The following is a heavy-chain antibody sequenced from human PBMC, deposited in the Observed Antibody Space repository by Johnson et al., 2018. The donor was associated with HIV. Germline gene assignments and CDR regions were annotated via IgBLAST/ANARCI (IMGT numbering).Heavy chain of an antibody. V-gene: IGHV3-30*03. Sequence: QVQLVESGGGVVQPGRSLRLSCAASGFTFSNYDMHWVRQATGKGLQWVAVILYRGINKYYADSVKGRLTISRDNSKNTLYLQMNSLRAEDTAVYYCATELLRTEHDAFDIWGQGTMVTVSS. J-gene: IGHJ3*02. D-gene: IGHD3-10*01. CDR3: ATELLRTEHDAFDI. CDR2: ILYRGINK. CDR1: GFTFSNYD.